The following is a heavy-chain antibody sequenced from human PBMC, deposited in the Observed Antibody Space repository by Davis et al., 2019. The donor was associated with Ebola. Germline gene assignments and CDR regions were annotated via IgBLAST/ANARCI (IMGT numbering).Heavy chain of an antibody. V-gene: IGHV3-30-3*01. CDR2: ISYDGSNK. Sequence: GGSLRLSCAASGFTVSSNYMSWVRQAPGKGLEWVAVISYDGSNKYYADSVKGRFTISRDNSKNTLYLQMNSLRAEDTAVYYCAREAVHWGSSLGDAFDIWGQGTMVTVSS. CDR3: AREAVHWGSSLGDAFDI. J-gene: IGHJ3*02. D-gene: IGHD7-27*01. CDR1: GFTVSSNY.